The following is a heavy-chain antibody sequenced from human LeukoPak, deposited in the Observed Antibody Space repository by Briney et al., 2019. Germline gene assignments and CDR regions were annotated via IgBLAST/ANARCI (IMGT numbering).Heavy chain of an antibody. CDR1: GFTVGSNY. V-gene: IGHV3-53*01. J-gene: IGHJ4*02. CDR2: IYSGGGT. CDR3: ASLTGYSSSWYEFDY. Sequence: GGSLRLSCAASGFTVGSNYMNWVRQAPGEGLEWVSVIYSGGGTYYADSVKGRFTISRDNSKNTLYLQMNSLRAEDTAMYYCASLTGYSSSWYEFDYWGQGTLVTVSS. D-gene: IGHD6-13*01.